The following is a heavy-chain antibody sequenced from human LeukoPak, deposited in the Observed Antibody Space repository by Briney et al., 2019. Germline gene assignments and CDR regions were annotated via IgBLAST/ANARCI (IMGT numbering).Heavy chain of an antibody. CDR2: ISYDGSNK. J-gene: IGHJ4*02. V-gene: IGHV3-30*18. Sequence: PGGSLRLSCAASGFTFSSYGMHWVRQAPGKGLEWVAVISYDGSNKYYADSVKGRFTISRDNSKNTLYPQMNSLRAEDTAVYYCAKEDYSWYVFDYWGQGTLVTVSS. D-gene: IGHD3-10*01. CDR3: AKEDYSWYVFDY. CDR1: GFTFSSYG.